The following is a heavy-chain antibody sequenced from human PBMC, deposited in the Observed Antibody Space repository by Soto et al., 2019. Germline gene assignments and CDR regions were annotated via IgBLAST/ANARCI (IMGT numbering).Heavy chain of an antibody. J-gene: IGHJ6*02. D-gene: IGHD5-18*01. V-gene: IGHV1-46*01. Sequence: GASVKVSCKASGYTFTSYYMHWVRQAPGQGLEWMGIINPSGGSTSYAQKFQGRVTMTRDTSTSTVYMELSSLRSEDTAVYYCARAWIQLGYYYYGMDVWGQGTTVTVSS. CDR2: INPSGGST. CDR1: GYTFTSYY. CDR3: ARAWIQLGYYYYGMDV.